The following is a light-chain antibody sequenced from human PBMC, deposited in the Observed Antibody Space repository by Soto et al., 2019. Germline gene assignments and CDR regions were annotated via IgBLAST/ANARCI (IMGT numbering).Light chain of an antibody. J-gene: IGLJ1*01. V-gene: IGLV2-8*01. CDR3: CSYEGRYTYV. CDR1: SSDVGGYNY. Sequence: QSVLTQPPSASGSPGQSVTISCAGTSSDVGGYNYVSWYQQYPGKVPKLMIYEVXXXNSGVXDPFYGYNSGNKAFLTVSGLHAEDDADYYCCSYEGRYTYVFGTGTNVTV. CDR2: EVX.